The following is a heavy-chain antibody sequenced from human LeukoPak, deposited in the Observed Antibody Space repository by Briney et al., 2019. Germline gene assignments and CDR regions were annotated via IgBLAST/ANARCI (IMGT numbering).Heavy chain of an antibody. CDR1: GYTFTGYY. Sequence: ASVKVSCKASGYTFTGYYMHWVRQAPGQGLEWMGWINPNSGGTNYAQKFQGRVTMTRDTSISTAYMELSSLRSEDTAVYYCARGVGARIRRELNYWGQGTLVTVSS. CDR2: INPNSGGT. D-gene: IGHD1-26*01. J-gene: IGHJ4*02. V-gene: IGHV1-2*02. CDR3: ARGVGARIRRELNY.